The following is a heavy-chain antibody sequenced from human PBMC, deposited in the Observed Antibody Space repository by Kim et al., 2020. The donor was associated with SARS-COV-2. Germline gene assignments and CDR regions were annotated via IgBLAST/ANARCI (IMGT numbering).Heavy chain of an antibody. Sequence: SETLSLTCTVSGGSISGGGYYWSWIRQHPGRGLEWIGYIYYSGSTYYNPSLKSRVTISVDTSKNQFSLKLSSVTAADTAVYYCARGGVQQTELWFGELLMGTHLIFDPWGQGTLVTVSS. V-gene: IGHV4-31*03. CDR3: ARGGVQQTELWFGELLMGTHLIFDP. J-gene: IGHJ5*02. CDR1: GGSISGGGYY. CDR2: IYYSGST. D-gene: IGHD3-10*01.